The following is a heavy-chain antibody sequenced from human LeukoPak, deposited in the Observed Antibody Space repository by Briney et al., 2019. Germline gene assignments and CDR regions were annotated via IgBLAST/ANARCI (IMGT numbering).Heavy chain of an antibody. Sequence: GGSLRLSCAASGFTFSDYYMSWIRQAPGKGLEWVSYISSSSSYTNYADSVKGRFTISRDNAKNSLYLQMNSLRAEDTAVYYCARAGGAGSGNFVDYYYYYGTDVWGKGTTVTVSS. V-gene: IGHV3-11*06. J-gene: IGHJ6*04. CDR3: ARAGGAGSGNFVDYYYYYGTDV. D-gene: IGHD3-10*01. CDR1: GFTFSDYY. CDR2: ISSSSSYT.